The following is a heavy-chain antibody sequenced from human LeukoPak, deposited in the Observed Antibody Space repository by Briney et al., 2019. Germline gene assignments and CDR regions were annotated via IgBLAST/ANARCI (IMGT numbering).Heavy chain of an antibody. D-gene: IGHD3-22*01. Sequence: PGGSLRLSCAASGFTFSDYYMSWICQAPGKGLEWVSYISSSGSTIYYADSVKGRFTISRDNAKNSLYLQMNSLRAEDTAVYYCARDPTYDSSGYWDYWGQGTLVTVSS. J-gene: IGHJ4*02. CDR2: ISSSGSTI. CDR1: GFTFSDYY. V-gene: IGHV3-11*04. CDR3: ARDPTYDSSGYWDY.